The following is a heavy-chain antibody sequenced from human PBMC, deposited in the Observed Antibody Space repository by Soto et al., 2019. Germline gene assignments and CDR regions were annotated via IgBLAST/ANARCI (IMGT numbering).Heavy chain of an antibody. D-gene: IGHD3-3*01. V-gene: IGHV1-8*01. J-gene: IGHJ3*02. CDR3: ARGRGGYDYDFWSGSQFEAFDI. CDR1: GYTFTSYD. CDR2: MNPNSGNT. Sequence: ASVKVSCKASGYTFTSYDINWVRQATGQGLEWMGWMNPNSGNTGYAQKFQGRVTMTRNTSISTAYMELSSLRSEDTAVYYCARGRGGYDYDFWSGSQFEAFDIWGQGTMVTVSS.